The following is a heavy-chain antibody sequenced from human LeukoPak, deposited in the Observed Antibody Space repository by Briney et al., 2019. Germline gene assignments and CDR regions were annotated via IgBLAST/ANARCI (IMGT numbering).Heavy chain of an antibody. CDR1: GGTFSSYA. D-gene: IGHD2-2*01. V-gene: IGHV1-69*05. CDR3: ARMEAVLVPAAYNWFDP. Sequence: SVKLTLQASGGTFSSYAISWVRQAPGQGLEWMGGIIPIFGTANYAQKFQGRVTITTDESTSTAYMELSSLRSEDTAVYYCARMEAVLVPAAYNWFDPRGQATLLTASS. J-gene: IGHJ5*02. CDR2: IIPIFGTA.